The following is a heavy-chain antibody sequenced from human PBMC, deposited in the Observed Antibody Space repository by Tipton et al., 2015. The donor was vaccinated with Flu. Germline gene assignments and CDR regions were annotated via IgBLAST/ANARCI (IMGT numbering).Heavy chain of an antibody. V-gene: IGHV3-66*01. CDR1: GFTVSSNY. CDR3: ARETYYDFWSGYWNYFDY. J-gene: IGHJ4*02. Sequence: SLRLSCAASGFTVSSNYMSWVRQAPGKGLEWVSVIYSGGSTYYADSVKGRFTISRDNAKNSLYLQMNSLRAEDTAVYYCARETYYDFWSGYWNYFDYWGQGTLVTVSS. D-gene: IGHD3-3*01. CDR2: IYSGGST.